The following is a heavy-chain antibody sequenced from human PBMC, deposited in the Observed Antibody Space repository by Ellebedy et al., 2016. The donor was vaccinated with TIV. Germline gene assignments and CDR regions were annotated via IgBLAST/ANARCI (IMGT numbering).Heavy chain of an antibody. D-gene: IGHD1-1*01. CDR3: VRDNDRWSFDY. V-gene: IGHV3-30*04. CDR2: ISSNGRDP. Sequence: GESLKISCEASGYAFSSFAMHWVRQAPGKGLEWVAVISSNGRDPYFADSVNGRLTISRDNAKNTLFLQMNSLRAEDTAVYYCVRDNDRWSFDYWGQGILVTVSS. J-gene: IGHJ4*02. CDR1: GYAFSSFA.